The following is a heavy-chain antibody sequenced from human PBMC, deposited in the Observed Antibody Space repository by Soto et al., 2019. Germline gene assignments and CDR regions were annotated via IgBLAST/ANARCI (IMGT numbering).Heavy chain of an antibody. V-gene: IGHV3-23*01. CDR3: ARWSYLDY. Sequence: GGSLRLSCAASGFSFGSYALSWVGQAPGKGLEWVSTISGSDGKTFYADSVKGRFSISRDTSQSTLYLQMNSLRADDTAMYYCARWSYLDYWGQGTRVTVSS. CDR2: ISGSDGKT. CDR1: GFSFGSYA. J-gene: IGHJ4*02. D-gene: IGHD3-3*01.